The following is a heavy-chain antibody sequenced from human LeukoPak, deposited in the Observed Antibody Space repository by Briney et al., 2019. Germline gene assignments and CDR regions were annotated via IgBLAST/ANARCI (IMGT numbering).Heavy chain of an antibody. CDR1: GYTFTSYY. CDR3: ARSEVATANGAFDI. J-gene: IGHJ3*02. Sequence: ASVKVSCKASGYTFTSYYMHCVRQAPGHGLEWLGIINPSDGGTSYAQKFQGRVTMTKDTSTSTVYMELSSLRSEDTAVYYCARSEVATANGAFDIWGQGTMVTVSS. V-gene: IGHV1-46*01. D-gene: IGHD5-18*01. CDR2: INPSDGGT.